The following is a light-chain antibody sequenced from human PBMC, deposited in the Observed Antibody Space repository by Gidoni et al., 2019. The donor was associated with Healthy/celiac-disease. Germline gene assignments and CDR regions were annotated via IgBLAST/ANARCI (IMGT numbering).Light chain of an antibody. V-gene: IGKV3D-15*01. Sequence: IRVTQSPATLSVSPGERATLSCRASQSVSSNLAWYQQKPGQAPRLLIYGASTRATGIPARFSGSGSGTEFTLTISSLQSEDFAVYYCQQYNNWPLTFGGGTKVEIK. CDR2: GAS. CDR1: QSVSSN. J-gene: IGKJ4*01. CDR3: QQYNNWPLT.